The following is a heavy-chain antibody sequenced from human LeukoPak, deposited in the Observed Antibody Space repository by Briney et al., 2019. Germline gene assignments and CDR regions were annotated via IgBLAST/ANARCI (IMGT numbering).Heavy chain of an antibody. Sequence: GESLKISCKGSGYSFSSYWIAWVRPTPGKGLEWMGIIYPGDSDTRYSPSLQGQVTVSADKSISTAYLQWSSLKASDTAMYYCARLKGSNRDYFDYWGQGTLVTVSS. D-gene: IGHD1-14*01. CDR3: ARLKGSNRDYFDY. CDR2: IYPGDSDT. V-gene: IGHV5-51*01. CDR1: GYSFSSYW. J-gene: IGHJ4*02.